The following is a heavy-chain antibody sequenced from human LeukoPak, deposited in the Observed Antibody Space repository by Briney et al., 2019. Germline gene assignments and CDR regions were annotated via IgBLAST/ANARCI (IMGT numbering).Heavy chain of an antibody. CDR3: ARSRRGYWYFDL. CDR2: IYISGST. V-gene: IGHV4-4*07. J-gene: IGHJ2*01. CDR1: GGSISYYF. Sequence: SETLSLTCTVSGGSISYYFWSWIRQPAGKGLEWIGRIYISGSTNYNPSLKSRVTMSVDTSKTQFSLELTSVTAADTAVYFCARSRRGYWYFDLWGRGTLVSVSS. D-gene: IGHD3-16*01.